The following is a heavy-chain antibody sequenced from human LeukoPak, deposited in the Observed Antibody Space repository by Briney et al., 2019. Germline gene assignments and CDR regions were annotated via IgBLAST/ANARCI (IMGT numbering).Heavy chain of an antibody. CDR3: ARGHSGMTVMVNLDY. D-gene: IGHD5-18*01. V-gene: IGHV1-69*13. CDR1: GGTFSFSA. Sequence: SVKVSCKASGGTFSFSAISWVRQAPGQGLEWMGGIIPIFNITNYAQKFLGRVTLTADESTSTAYMELSILRSEDTAVYYCARGHSGMTVMVNLDYWGQGTLVTVSS. J-gene: IGHJ4*02. CDR2: IIPIFNIT.